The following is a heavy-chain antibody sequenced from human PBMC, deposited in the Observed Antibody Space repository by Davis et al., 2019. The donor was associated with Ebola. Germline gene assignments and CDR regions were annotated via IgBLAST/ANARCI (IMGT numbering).Heavy chain of an antibody. CDR1: GDSVFGKNGA. D-gene: IGHD1-26*01. CDR2: TYYSSKWFN. V-gene: IGHV6-1*01. Sequence: PSETLSLTCAISGDSVFGKNGAWNWIRQSPSRGLEWLGRTYYSSKWFNDYAVSVNGRITINPDTSKNQFSLQLNSVTPEDTAVYYCVRGWGQHGMGVWGQGTTVTVSS. J-gene: IGHJ6*02. CDR3: VRGWGQHGMGV.